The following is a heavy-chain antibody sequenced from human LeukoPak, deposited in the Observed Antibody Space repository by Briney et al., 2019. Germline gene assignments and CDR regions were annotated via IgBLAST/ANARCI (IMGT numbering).Heavy chain of an antibody. CDR3: ARASSPIPAAPGNWFDP. V-gene: IGHV5-51*01. CDR1: GYSFTSYW. J-gene: IGHJ5*02. D-gene: IGHD2-2*01. CDR2: IYPGDSDT. Sequence: GESLKISCKGSGYSFTSYWIGWVRQMPGKGLEWMGIIYPGDSDTRYSPSFQGQVTISADKSISTAYLQWSSLKASDTAMYYCARASSPIPAAPGNWFDPWGQGTLVTVSS.